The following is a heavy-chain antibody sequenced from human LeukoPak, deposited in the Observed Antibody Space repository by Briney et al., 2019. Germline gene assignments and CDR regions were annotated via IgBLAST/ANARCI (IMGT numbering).Heavy chain of an antibody. Sequence: GGSLRLSCAASGFTFSNYGMHWVRQAPGKGLEWVEVIWDDGSNEYYADSVKGRFTIFRDNRRNTLYLQMNSLRAEDTAVYSCARDHSGTQDYWGQGTLVTVSS. CDR1: GFTFSNYG. J-gene: IGHJ4*02. CDR2: IWDDGSNE. CDR3: ARDHSGTQDY. D-gene: IGHD1-1*01. V-gene: IGHV3-33*01.